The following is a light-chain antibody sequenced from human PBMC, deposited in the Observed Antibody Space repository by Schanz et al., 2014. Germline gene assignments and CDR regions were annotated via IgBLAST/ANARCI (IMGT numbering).Light chain of an antibody. J-gene: IGLJ2*01. CDR2: EAN. Sequence: QSALTQPASVSGSPGQSITISCTGTSSDVGSYGFVSWYQHYPGKAPKVIIYEANKRPSGVSNRFSASKSGYTASLTISGLQAEDEAEYHCCSYAGRTTFVVFGGGTKLTVL. CDR1: SSDVGSYGF. V-gene: IGLV2-23*01. CDR3: CSYAGRTTFVV.